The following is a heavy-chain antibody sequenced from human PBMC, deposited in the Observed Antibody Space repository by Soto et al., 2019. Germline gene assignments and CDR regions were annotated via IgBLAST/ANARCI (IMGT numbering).Heavy chain of an antibody. CDR3: AKVGYQFQAFDI. CDR2: ISGSGGST. D-gene: IGHD2-2*01. CDR1: GFTFSSYA. Sequence: SLRLSCAASGFTFSSYAMSWVRQAPGKGLEWVSAISGSGGSTYYADSVKGRFTISRDNSKNTLYLQMNSLRAEDTAVYYCAKVGYQFQAFDIWGQGTMVTVSS. J-gene: IGHJ3*02. V-gene: IGHV3-23*01.